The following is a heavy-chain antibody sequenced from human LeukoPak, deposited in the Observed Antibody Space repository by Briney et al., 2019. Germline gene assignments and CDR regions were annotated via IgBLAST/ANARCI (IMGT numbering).Heavy chain of an antibody. J-gene: IGHJ5*02. Sequence: GGSLRLSCAASGFTFSSYAMHWVRQAPGKGLEWVAFIHHEGNNKYYADSVKGRFTISRDNSKNTLYLQMNSLRAEDTAVYYCAKSQGSGSYGWFDPWGQGTLVTVSS. CDR3: AKSQGSGSYGWFDP. CDR1: GFTFSSYA. CDR2: IHHEGNNK. V-gene: IGHV3-30*02. D-gene: IGHD3-10*01.